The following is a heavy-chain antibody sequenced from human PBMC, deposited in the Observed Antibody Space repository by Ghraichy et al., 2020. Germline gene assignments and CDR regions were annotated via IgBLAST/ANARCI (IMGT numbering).Heavy chain of an antibody. V-gene: IGHV1-2*02. J-gene: IGHJ4*02. Sequence: ASVKVSCKASGYTFTGYYMHWVRQAPGQGLEWMGWINPNSGGTNYAQKFQGRVTMTRDTSISTAYMELSRLRSDDTAVYYCARDLGAVAGPTYYFDYWGQGTLVTVSS. CDR1: GYTFTGYY. CDR3: ARDLGAVAGPTYYFDY. CDR2: INPNSGGT. D-gene: IGHD6-19*01.